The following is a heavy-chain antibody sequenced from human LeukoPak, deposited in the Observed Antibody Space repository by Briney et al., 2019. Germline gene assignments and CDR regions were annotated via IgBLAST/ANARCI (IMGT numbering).Heavy chain of an antibody. Sequence: PSETLSLTCTVSGGSISSSSYYWRWIRQPAGTGLEWIGRIYTSGSTNYNPSLKSRVTMSVDTSKNQFSLKLSSVTAADTAVYYCARGLGSYYPWGQGTLVTVSS. D-gene: IGHD3-10*01. J-gene: IGHJ5*02. V-gene: IGHV4-61*02. CDR2: IYTSGST. CDR3: ARGLGSYYP. CDR1: GGSISSSSYY.